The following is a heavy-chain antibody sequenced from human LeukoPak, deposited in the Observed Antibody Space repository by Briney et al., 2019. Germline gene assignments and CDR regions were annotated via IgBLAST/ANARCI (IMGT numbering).Heavy chain of an antibody. D-gene: IGHD1-26*01. Sequence: GGSLRLSCAASGCIFDNYNINWVRQAPGKGLEWLSHISSSSSVVFYADSVKGRFTISRHNAKNSVYLQLNSLRDEDTAVYYCARDQYSRSLGAFDIWGQGTLVIVSS. CDR2: ISSSSSVV. V-gene: IGHV3-48*02. J-gene: IGHJ3*02. CDR3: ARDQYSRSLGAFDI. CDR1: GCIFDNYN.